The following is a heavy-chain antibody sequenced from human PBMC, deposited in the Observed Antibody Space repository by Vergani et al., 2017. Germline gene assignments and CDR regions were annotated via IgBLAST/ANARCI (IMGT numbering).Heavy chain of an antibody. D-gene: IGHD6-19*01. CDR1: GGTFGSHT. V-gene: IGHV1-69*08. Sequence: QVQLEQSGAEVKKPGSSVTVSCRASGGTFGSHTISWVRQAPGQGLEWMGRIIPIFGTANYAQKFQSRVTITADESTSTAYMELSSLRSEDTAVDYCAEGIAVAGMGYWGQGTLVTVSS. J-gene: IGHJ4*02. CDR3: AEGIAVAGMGY. CDR2: IIPIFGTA.